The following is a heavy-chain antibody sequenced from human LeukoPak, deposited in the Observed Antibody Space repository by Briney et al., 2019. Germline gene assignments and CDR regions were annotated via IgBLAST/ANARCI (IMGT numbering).Heavy chain of an antibody. CDR1: GFTFSSYS. V-gene: IGHV3-21*01. CDR3: ARELPSAEAGEFDY. Sequence: GGSLRLSCAASGFTFSSYSMNWVRQAPGKGLEWVSSISSSSSYIYCADSVKGRFTISRDNAKNSLYLQMNSLRAEDTAVYYCARELPSAEAGEFDYWGQGTLVTVSS. J-gene: IGHJ4*02. D-gene: IGHD6-19*01. CDR2: ISSSSSYI.